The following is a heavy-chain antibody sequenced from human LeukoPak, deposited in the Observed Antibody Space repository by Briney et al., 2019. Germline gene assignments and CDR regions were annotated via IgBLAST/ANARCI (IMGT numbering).Heavy chain of an antibody. CDR2: IFSSDKYI. CDR3: ARSLEYSYGYGIDF. J-gene: IGHJ4*02. V-gene: IGHV3-21*06. CDR1: GFTFSSYE. Sequence: NPGGSLRLSCAASGFTFSSYEMNWVRQAPGKGLEWVSSIFSSDKYIYYADSVKGRFTISRDNAKNSLHLQMNSLRAEDTAVYFCARSLEYSYGYGIDFWGQGTLVTVSS. D-gene: IGHD5-18*01.